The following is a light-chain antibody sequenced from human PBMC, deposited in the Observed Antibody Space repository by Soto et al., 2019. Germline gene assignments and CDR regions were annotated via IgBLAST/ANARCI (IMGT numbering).Light chain of an antibody. J-gene: IGLJ2*01. CDR1: SSDVGSYNF. CDR2: DVT. CDR3: SSYTGSNTLV. V-gene: IGLV2-14*03. Sequence: QSVLTQPASVSGSPGQSITISCTGTSSDVGSYNFVSWYQQHPGKAPKLMIYDVTNRPSGVSSRFSGSKSGNTASLAISGLRAEDEADYHCSSYTGSNTLVFGGGTKVTVL.